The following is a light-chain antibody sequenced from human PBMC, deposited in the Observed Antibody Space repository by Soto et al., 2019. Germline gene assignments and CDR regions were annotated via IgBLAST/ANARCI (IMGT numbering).Light chain of an antibody. V-gene: IGLV2-23*01. CDR1: SSDVGNYDL. Sequence: QSALTQPASVSGSPGQSITISFTGASSDVGNYDLVSWYQQHPGKAPKLMIYEGSKRPSGVSNRFSGSKSGNTASLTISGLQAEDEADYYCCSYAGSRNYVVGTGTKLTVL. J-gene: IGLJ1*01. CDR3: CSYAGSRNYV. CDR2: EGS.